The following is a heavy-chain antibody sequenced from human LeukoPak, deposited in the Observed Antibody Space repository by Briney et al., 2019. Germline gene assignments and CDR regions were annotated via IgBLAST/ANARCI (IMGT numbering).Heavy chain of an antibody. CDR2: ISGSAGST. CDR3: AKFGAALPQKRLGTNTFDY. V-gene: IGHV3-23*01. D-gene: IGHD6-6*01. J-gene: IGHJ4*02. Sequence: GGSLTLSCAASGFTFSSYAMSWVRQAPGKGLEWVSAISGSAGSTYYADSVKGRFTISRDNSKNTLYLQMNSLRAEDTAVYYCAKFGAALPQKRLGTNTFDYWGQGTLVTLSS. CDR1: GFTFSSYA.